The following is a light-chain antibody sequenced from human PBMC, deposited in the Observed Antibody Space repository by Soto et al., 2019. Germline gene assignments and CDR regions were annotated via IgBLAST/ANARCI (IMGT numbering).Light chain of an antibody. CDR1: QSVSRSY. V-gene: IGKV3-20*01. CDR2: AAS. J-gene: IGKJ1*01. CDR3: QQYGASTRT. Sequence: EIVLTQSPGTLFLSPGERATLSWGASQSVSRSYLIGYQQKPGQAPRLLIYAASSRATGVPDRFSVVGSGTDFTLTISRLEHEDFAVYDGQQYGASTRTFGQGTKVDI.